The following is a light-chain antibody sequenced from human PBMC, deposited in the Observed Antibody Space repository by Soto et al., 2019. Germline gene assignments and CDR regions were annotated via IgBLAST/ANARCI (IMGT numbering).Light chain of an antibody. Sequence: QSALTQPASVSGSPGQSITISCTGTSSDVGGYNYVSWYQQHTGKAPKVMIYEVSNRPSGISNRFSGSKSGNTASLTISGLQAEDEAEYYCRSYTTRRTLVFGGGTKLTVL. J-gene: IGLJ3*02. CDR2: EVS. V-gene: IGLV2-14*01. CDR1: SSDVGGYNY. CDR3: RSYTTRRTLV.